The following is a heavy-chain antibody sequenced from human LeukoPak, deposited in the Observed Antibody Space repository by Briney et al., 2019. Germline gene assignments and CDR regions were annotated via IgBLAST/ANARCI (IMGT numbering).Heavy chain of an antibody. CDR1: GGSISSYY. CDR2: IYYSGST. V-gene: IGHV4-59*01. J-gene: IGHJ4*02. D-gene: IGHD2-15*01. CDR3: ARGPRVYCTGGSCYELDY. Sequence: PSQTLSLTCTVSGGSISSYYWSWLRQPPGKGLEWIGYIYYSGSTNYNPSLKSRVTISIDTSKNQFSLKLSSVTAADTAVYYCARGPRVYCTGGSCYELDYWGQGTLVTVSS.